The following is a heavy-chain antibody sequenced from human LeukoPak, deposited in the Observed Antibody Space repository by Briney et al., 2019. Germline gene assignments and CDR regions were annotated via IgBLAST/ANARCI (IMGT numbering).Heavy chain of an antibody. Sequence: SETLSVTCTVSGGSISSSSYYWGWIRQPPGKGLEWIGSIYYSGSTYDNPSLKSRVTISVDTSKKQLSLKLSAVTAADTAVYYCASAGYSSSWHYWGQGTLVIVSS. D-gene: IGHD6-13*01. V-gene: IGHV4-39*01. J-gene: IGHJ4*02. CDR2: IYYSGST. CDR3: ASAGYSSSWHY. CDR1: GGSISSSSYY.